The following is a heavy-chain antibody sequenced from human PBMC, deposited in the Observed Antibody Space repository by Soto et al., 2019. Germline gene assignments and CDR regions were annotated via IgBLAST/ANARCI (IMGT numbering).Heavy chain of an antibody. J-gene: IGHJ6*02. CDR2: FGGDENYT. CDR1: GFSVKRYW. V-gene: IGHV3-74*01. D-gene: IGHD3-3*01. Sequence: GGSLRLSCGASGFSVKRYWMHWVRRAPGKGLVWLSRFGGDENYTDYADSVRGRFTISRDIAKNTIYLQMNSLRAEDTAVYYCGKGKELGVVRYGLDAWGQGTTVTVSS. CDR3: GKGKELGVVRYGLDA.